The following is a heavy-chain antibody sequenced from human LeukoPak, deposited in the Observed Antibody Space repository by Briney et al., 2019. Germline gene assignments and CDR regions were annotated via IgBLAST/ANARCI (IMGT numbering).Heavy chain of an antibody. Sequence: SETLSLTCAVYGGSFSGYYWSWIRQPPGKGLEWIGEINHSGSTKYYNPSLKSRVTISVDTSKNQFSLKLSSVTAADTAVYYCARGSVHNYYDILTGYPFDYWGQGTLVTVFS. J-gene: IGHJ4*02. CDR1: GGSFSGYY. V-gene: IGHV4-34*01. D-gene: IGHD3-9*01. CDR3: ARGSVHNYYDILTGYPFDY. CDR2: INHSGST.